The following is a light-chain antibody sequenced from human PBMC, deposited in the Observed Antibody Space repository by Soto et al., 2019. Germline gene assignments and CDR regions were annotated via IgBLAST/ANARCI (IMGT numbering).Light chain of an antibody. CDR2: DAS. CDR3: QQSYSTPGT. J-gene: IGKJ4*01. Sequence: DIQMTQSPSSLSASVGDRVTITCRASQGIRMDLGWYQQKPGKAPKRLIYDASNLQSGVPSRFSGRGSATEFTLTISSLQPEDFATYSCQQSYSTPGTFGGGTKVDIK. CDR1: QGIRMD. V-gene: IGKV1-17*01.